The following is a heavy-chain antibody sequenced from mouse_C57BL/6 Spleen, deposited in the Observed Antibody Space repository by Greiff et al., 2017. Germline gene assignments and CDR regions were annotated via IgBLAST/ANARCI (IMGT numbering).Heavy chain of an antibody. CDR3: VRGGDGYYTSLFAY. D-gene: IGHD2-3*01. V-gene: IGHV14-2*01. CDR1: GFNIKDYY. Sequence: EVQLQQSGAELVKPGASVKLSCKASGFNIKDYYMHWVKQRTEQGLEWIGRIDPEDGETKYAPKFQGKATITADTSSNTAYLQLSSLTSEDTAVDSGVRGGDGYYTSLFAYWGQGTLVTVSA. CDR2: IDPEDGET. J-gene: IGHJ3*01.